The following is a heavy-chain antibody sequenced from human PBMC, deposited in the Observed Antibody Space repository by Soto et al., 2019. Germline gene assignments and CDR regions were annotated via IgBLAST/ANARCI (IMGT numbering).Heavy chain of an antibody. CDR3: AQGTERYYSDSRGYKYYYGMDV. CDR1: GYTFTGYG. J-gene: IGHJ6*02. V-gene: IGHV1-18*01. CDR2: ISAYNGNT. Sequence: ASVKVSCKASGYTFTGYGISWVRQAPGQGLEWMGWISAYNGNTNYAQKLQGRVTMTTDTSTSTAYMELRSLRSDDTAVYYCAQGTERYYSDSRGYKYYYGMDVWGQGTTVTVSS. D-gene: IGHD3-22*01.